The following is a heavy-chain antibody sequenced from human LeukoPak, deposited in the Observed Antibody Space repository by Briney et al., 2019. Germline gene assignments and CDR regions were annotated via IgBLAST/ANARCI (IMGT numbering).Heavy chain of an antibody. CDR3: VRDHATYGSGGRY. J-gene: IGHJ4*02. CDR1: GYTFNSYG. D-gene: IGHD3-10*01. V-gene: IGHV1-18*01. CDR2: ISAYDGYT. Sequence: ASVKVSCKASGYTFNSYGFNWVRQAPGQGLEWVGWISAYDGYTSYSQKLQDRVIMTTNASTTTAYLEVRSLRSDDTAVYYCVRDHATYGSGGRYWGQGTPVTVSS.